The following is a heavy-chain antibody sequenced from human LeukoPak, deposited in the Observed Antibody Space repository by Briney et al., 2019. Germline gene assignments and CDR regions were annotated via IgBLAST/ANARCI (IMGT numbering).Heavy chain of an antibody. CDR1: GGTFSSYA. CDR3: ARGPLWFGELIDY. J-gene: IGHJ4*02. V-gene: IGHV1-8*03. Sequence: ASVKVSCKASGGTFSSYAISWVRQAPGQGLEWMGWMNPNSGNTGYAQKFQGRVTITRNTSISTAYMELSSLRSEDTAVYYCARGPLWFGELIDYWGQGTLVTVSS. D-gene: IGHD3-10*01. CDR2: MNPNSGNT.